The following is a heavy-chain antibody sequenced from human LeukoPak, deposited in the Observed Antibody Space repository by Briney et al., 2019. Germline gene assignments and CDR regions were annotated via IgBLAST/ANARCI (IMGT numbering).Heavy chain of an antibody. V-gene: IGHV1-46*01. CDR3: ARDQGITVFGVVMDV. J-gene: IGHJ6*04. Sequence: GASVKVSCKASGYTFTNNYMHWVRHAPGQGLEWMGIINPSDGGTNYAQKFQGRVTLTRDMSTSTVYMELSSLRSEDTAVYYCARDQGITVFGVVMDVWGKGTTVTVSS. CDR2: INPSDGGT. D-gene: IGHD3-3*01. CDR1: GYTFTNNY.